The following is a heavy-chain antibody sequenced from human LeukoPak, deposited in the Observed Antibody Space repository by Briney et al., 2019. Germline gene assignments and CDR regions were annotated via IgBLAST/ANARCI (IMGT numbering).Heavy chain of an antibody. Sequence: SETVSLTCAVSGDSFSSHYWTWLRQSPGTGLEWIGYISHIGRTNYNPSLKSRVTISIDTSKNQLSLKLRSVTAADTAVYYCARDLVTVTKGFDIWGQGTMVSVSS. CDR3: ARDLVTVTKGFDI. D-gene: IGHD4-17*01. V-gene: IGHV4-59*11. CDR2: ISHIGRT. J-gene: IGHJ3*02. CDR1: GDSFSSHY.